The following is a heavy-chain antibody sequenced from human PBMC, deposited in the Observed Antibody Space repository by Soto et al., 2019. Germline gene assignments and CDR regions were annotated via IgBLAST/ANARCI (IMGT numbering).Heavy chain of an antibody. V-gene: IGHV4-59*01. CDR3: ARGGVTNYYFDY. D-gene: IGHD4-17*01. CDR2: IYYSGST. Sequence: QVQLQESGPGLVKTSETLSLTCTVSGGSISSYYWSWIRQPPGKGLEWIGYIYYSGSTNYNPSLKSRVTISVDTSKNQFSLKLSSVTAADTAVYYCARGGVTNYYFDYWGQGTLVTVSS. J-gene: IGHJ4*02. CDR1: GGSISSYY.